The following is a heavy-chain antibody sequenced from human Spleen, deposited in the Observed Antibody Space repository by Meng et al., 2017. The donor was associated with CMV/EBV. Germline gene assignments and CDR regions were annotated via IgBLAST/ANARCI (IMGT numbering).Heavy chain of an antibody. V-gene: IGHV1-2*02. D-gene: IGHD3-16*02. CDR3: ARARGSRYTNAKIDY. CDR2: INPNSGGT. CDR1: GYTFTGYY. Sequence: ASVKVSCKASGYTFTGYYIHWVRQAPGQGLEWMGWINPNSGGTNYAQKFQGRVTMTRDTSISTAYMELSRLRSDDTAVYYCARARGSRYTNAKIDYWGQGTLVTVSS. J-gene: IGHJ4*02.